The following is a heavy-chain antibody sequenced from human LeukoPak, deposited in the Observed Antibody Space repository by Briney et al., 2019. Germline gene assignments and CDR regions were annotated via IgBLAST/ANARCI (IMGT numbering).Heavy chain of an antibody. J-gene: IGHJ4*02. CDR1: GFTVSSNY. Sequence: SGGSLRLSCAASGFTVSSNYMSWVRQAPGKGLEWVSVIYSGGSTYYADSVKGRFTISRDNSKSTLYIQMNSLRAEDTAVYYCARIAAAGYYFDYWGQGTLVTVSS. CDR2: IYSGGST. V-gene: IGHV3-53*01. CDR3: ARIAAAGYYFDY. D-gene: IGHD6-13*01.